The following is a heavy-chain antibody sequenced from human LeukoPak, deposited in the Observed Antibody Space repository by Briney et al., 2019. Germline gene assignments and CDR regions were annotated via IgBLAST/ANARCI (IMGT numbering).Heavy chain of an antibody. D-gene: IGHD1-26*01. CDR3: VRASSIVPF. CDR1: GFTFSNYW. J-gene: IGHJ4*02. V-gene: IGHV3-74*01. CDR2: IEDGAST. Sequence: PGGSLRLSCAASGFTFSNYWMHWVRQAPGKGLVWVSHIEDGASTAYADSVKGRFTISRDNAKKTVFLQMNSLRAEDTAVYYCVRASSIVPFWGQGTLVSVSS.